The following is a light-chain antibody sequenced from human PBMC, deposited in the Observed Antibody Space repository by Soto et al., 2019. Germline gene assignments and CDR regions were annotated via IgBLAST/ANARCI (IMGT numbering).Light chain of an antibody. CDR1: QGVSSW. J-gene: IGKJ3*01. CDR2: AAF. CDR3: QQANSFPFT. V-gene: IGKV1-12*01. Sequence: DIQMTQSPSSVSASVGDRVTITCRASQGVSSWLAWYQQKPGKAPKLLIYAAFSLQSGVPSRFSGSGSGTDFTLSIRRPQPEDFATYYFQQANSFPFTFGPGTKVDYK.